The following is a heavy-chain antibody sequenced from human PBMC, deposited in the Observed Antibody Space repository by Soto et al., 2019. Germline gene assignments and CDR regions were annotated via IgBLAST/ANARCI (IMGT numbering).Heavy chain of an antibody. CDR2: ISAYNGNT. D-gene: IGHD3-22*01. Sequence: ASVKVSCKASGYTFTSYGISWVRQAPGQGLEWMGWISAYNGNTNYAQKLQGRVTMTTDTSTSTAYMELRSLRSDDTAVYYCARLYPYYYDSSGYPKIFDYWGKGTLVTVSS. CDR3: ARLYPYYYDSSGYPKIFDY. V-gene: IGHV1-18*01. J-gene: IGHJ4*02. CDR1: GYTFTSYG.